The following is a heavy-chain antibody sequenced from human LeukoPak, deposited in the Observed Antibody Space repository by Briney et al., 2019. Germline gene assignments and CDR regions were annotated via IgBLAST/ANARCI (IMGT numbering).Heavy chain of an antibody. CDR1: GGSFSGYY. CDR3: ASQRGSYYYSMDV. D-gene: IGHD1-26*01. J-gene: IGHJ6*02. CDR2: ISSSSSYT. V-gene: IGHV3-11*03. Sequence: LSLTCAVYGGSFSGYYWSWIRQAPGKGLEWVSYISSSSSYTNYADSVKGRFTISRDNAKNSLYLQMNSLRAEDTAVYYCASQRGSYYYSMDVWGQGTTVTVSS.